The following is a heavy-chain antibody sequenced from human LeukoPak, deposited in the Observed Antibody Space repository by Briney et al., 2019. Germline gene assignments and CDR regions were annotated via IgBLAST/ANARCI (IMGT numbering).Heavy chain of an antibody. Sequence: SVKVSCKASGGTFSSYAISWVRQAPGQGLEWMGGIIPLFGTPNYAQKFQGRVTMTEDTSTDTAYMELSSLRSEDTAVYYCATRLRSYYYYGMDVWGQGTTVTVSS. J-gene: IGHJ6*02. V-gene: IGHV1-69*06. D-gene: IGHD3-16*01. CDR3: ATRLRSYYYYGMDV. CDR2: IIPLFGTP. CDR1: GGTFSSYA.